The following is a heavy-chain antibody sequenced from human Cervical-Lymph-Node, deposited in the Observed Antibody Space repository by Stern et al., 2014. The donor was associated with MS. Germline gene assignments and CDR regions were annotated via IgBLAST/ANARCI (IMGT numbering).Heavy chain of an antibody. CDR2: INAGNGNT. V-gene: IGHV1-3*01. CDR1: GYTFTNKP. D-gene: IGHD3-10*01. Sequence: QVQLVQSGAEVKKPGASVKVSCKASGYTFTNKPIHWVRQAPGQRLEWMGWINAGNGNTKYSQKFQGRVTITRDTSASTAYVELSSLRSEDTAVYYCARSGTMVRGVARGGYFDLWGRGTLVTVSS. J-gene: IGHJ2*01. CDR3: ARSGTMVRGVARGGYFDL.